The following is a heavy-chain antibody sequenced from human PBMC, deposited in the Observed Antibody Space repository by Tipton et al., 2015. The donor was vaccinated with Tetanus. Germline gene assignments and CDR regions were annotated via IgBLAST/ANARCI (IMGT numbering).Heavy chain of an antibody. Sequence: QLVQSGGEVKKPGESLKISCKGSGYIFNNYWVGWVRQKPGKGLEWMGIIYPGDSDTRYSPSFQGQVTISVDKSINTAYLQWSSLKASDSSMFYCARAHCTDGVCNFDFWGQGALVTVAS. J-gene: IGHJ4*02. CDR1: GYIFNNYW. D-gene: IGHD2-8*01. CDR2: IYPGDSDT. CDR3: ARAHCTDGVCNFDF. V-gene: IGHV5-51*01.